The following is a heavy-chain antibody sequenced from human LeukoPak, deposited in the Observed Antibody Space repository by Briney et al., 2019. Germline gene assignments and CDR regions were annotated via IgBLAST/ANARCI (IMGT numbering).Heavy chain of an antibody. CDR3: AKDSDRVITRPFDY. Sequence: PGGSLRLSCAASGFTFSSYSMNWVRQAPGKGLEWVSSISSRSSYIYYADSVKGRFTTSRDNAKNTLYLQMNSLRAEDTAVYYCAKDSDRVITRPFDYWGQGTLVTVSS. V-gene: IGHV3-21*04. J-gene: IGHJ4*02. CDR2: ISSRSSYI. CDR1: GFTFSSYS. D-gene: IGHD3-22*01.